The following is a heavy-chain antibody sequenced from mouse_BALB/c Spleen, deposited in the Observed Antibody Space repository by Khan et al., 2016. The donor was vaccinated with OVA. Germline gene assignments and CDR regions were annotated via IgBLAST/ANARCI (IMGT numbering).Heavy chain of an antibody. V-gene: IGHV1-4*01. Sequence: VQLKQSGAELARPGASVKMSCKTSGYTFTSYTIHWIKLRPGQGLEWIGYINPNNGYTNYNQKFKDKATLTADKSSTTVYMQLSSLKSDDSAIYNCVRDGSNSRSDGWFAYWGQGTLVTVSA. CDR1: GYTFTSYT. CDR2: INPNNGYT. CDR3: VRDGSNSRSDGWFAY. J-gene: IGHJ3*01. D-gene: IGHD1-1*01.